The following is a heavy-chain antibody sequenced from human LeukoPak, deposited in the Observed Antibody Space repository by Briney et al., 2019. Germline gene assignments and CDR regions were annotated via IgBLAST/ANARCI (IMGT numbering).Heavy chain of an antibody. V-gene: IGHV4-30-4*08. Sequence: SETLSLTCTVSGGSITSADFYWSWIRQPPGKGLEWIGYIFYNGLTYFNPSLESRVTISLDTSKTQFSLRLRSVTATDTAVYHCARLTTYDVFSINYYALDVWGQGTPVTVTS. D-gene: IGHD3-9*01. J-gene: IGHJ6*02. CDR1: GGSITSADFY. CDR2: IFYNGLT. CDR3: ARLTTYDVFSINYYALDV.